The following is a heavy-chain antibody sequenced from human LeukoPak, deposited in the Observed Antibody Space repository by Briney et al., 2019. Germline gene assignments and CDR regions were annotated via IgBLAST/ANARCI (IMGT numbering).Heavy chain of an antibody. D-gene: IGHD3-22*01. V-gene: IGHV3-9*03. Sequence: GRSLRLSCAASGFTFDDYAMHWVRQAPGKGLEWVSGISWNSGSIGYADSVKGRFTISRDNAKNSLYLQMNSLRAEDMALYYCAKDGAEYYDSSGEYYFDHWGQGTLVTVSS. J-gene: IGHJ4*02. CDR1: GFTFDDYA. CDR3: AKDGAEYYDSSGEYYFDH. CDR2: ISWNSGSI.